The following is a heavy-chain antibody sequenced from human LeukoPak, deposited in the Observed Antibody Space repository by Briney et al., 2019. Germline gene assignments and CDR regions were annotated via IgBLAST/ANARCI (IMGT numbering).Heavy chain of an antibody. J-gene: IGHJ4*02. D-gene: IGHD5-18*01. V-gene: IGHV6-1*01. CDR1: GDSVSSDSAA. CDR3: ARGSGTAMFY. Sequence: SQTLSLTCVISGDSVSSDSAAWNWIRQSPSRGLEWLGRTYYRSKWYDDYAVSVRGRITINPDTSKNQISLQLNSVTPEDTAVYYCARGSGTAMFYWGQGTLVTVSS. CDR2: TYYRSKWYD.